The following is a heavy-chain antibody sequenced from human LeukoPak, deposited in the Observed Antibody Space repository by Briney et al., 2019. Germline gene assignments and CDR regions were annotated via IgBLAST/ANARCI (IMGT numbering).Heavy chain of an antibody. V-gene: IGHV1-69*13. CDR1: GGTFSSYA. J-gene: IGHJ5*02. Sequence: VASVKVSCKASGGTFSSYAISWVRQAPGQGLEWMGGIIPIFGTANYAQKFQGRVTTTADESTSTAYMELSSLRSEDTAVYYCARAQGLYCSGGSCYEQYNWFDPWGQGTLVTVSS. CDR2: IIPIFGTA. D-gene: IGHD2-15*01. CDR3: ARAQGLYCSGGSCYEQYNWFDP.